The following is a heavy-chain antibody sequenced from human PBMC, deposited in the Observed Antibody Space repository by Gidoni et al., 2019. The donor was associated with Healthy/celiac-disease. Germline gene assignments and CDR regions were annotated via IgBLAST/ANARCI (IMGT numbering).Heavy chain of an antibody. J-gene: IGHJ4*02. CDR2: IYYSGST. V-gene: IGHV4-39*07. Sequence: QLQLQESGPGLVKPSETLSLTCTVSGGSISSSSYSWGWIRQPPGKGLEWIGSIYYSGSTYYNPSLKSRVTISVDTSKNQFSLKLSSVTAADTAVYYCARDPFLTYYYDSSGYYALGYWGQGTLVTVSS. D-gene: IGHD3-22*01. CDR3: ARDPFLTYYYDSSGYYALGY. CDR1: GGSISSSSYS.